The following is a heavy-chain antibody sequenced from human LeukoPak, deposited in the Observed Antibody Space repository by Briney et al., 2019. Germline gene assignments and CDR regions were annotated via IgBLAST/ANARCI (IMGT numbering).Heavy chain of an antibody. CDR2: IIPIFGTA. J-gene: IGHJ4*02. CDR1: GGTFSSYA. D-gene: IGHD6-13*01. V-gene: IGHV1-69*13. Sequence: SVKVSRKASGGTFSSYAISWVRQAPGQGLEWMGGIIPIFGTANYAQKFQGRVMITADESTSTAYMELSSLRSEDTAVYYCAISSSPRPWRQGTLVSVSS. CDR3: AISSSPRP.